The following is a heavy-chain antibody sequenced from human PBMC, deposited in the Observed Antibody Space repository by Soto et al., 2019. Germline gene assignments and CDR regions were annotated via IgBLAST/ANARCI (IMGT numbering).Heavy chain of an antibody. CDR3: ARDISGCSDSDCYLSGWFDP. CDR2: MYQSGST. J-gene: IGHJ5*02. Sequence: QLQLRESGAGLVKTSETLSLTCTVSGGSISSGAYSWAWIRQSPGGGLEWLGVMYQSGSTYYSPSLGSRVTISTDRSKNQRSLSLTSVSAADTAVYFCARDISGCSDSDCYLSGWFDPWCQGTLVTVSS. CDR1: GGSISSGAYS. V-gene: IGHV4-30-2*06. D-gene: IGHD3-22*01.